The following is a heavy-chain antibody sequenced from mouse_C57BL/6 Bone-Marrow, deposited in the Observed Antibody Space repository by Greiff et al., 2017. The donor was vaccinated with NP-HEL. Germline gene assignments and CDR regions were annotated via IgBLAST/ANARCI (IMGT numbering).Heavy chain of an antibody. D-gene: IGHD6-1*01. V-gene: IGHV1-54*01. CDR1: GYAFTNYL. J-gene: IGHJ1*03. CDR2: INPGSGGT. CDR3: ARGGACGYVDV. Sequence: VQLQQSGAELVRPGTSVKVSCKASGYAFTNYLIEWVKQRPGQGLEWIGVINPGSGGTNYNEKFKGKATLTADKSSSTAYMQLSSLTSEDSAVYVCARGGACGYVDVWGTGTTVTVSS.